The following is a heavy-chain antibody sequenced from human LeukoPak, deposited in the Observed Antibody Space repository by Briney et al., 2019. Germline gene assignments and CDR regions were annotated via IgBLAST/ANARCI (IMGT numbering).Heavy chain of an antibody. Sequence: GGSLRLSCEASGFTFSSYGMHWVRQAPGKGLEWVAVISYDGSNKYYADSVKGRFTISRDNSKNTLFLQMNSLRAEDTAVYYCAKIKSYYDSSGYFDYWGQGTLVTVSS. D-gene: IGHD3-22*01. CDR3: AKIKSYYDSSGYFDY. V-gene: IGHV3-30*18. CDR1: GFTFSSYG. J-gene: IGHJ4*02. CDR2: ISYDGSNK.